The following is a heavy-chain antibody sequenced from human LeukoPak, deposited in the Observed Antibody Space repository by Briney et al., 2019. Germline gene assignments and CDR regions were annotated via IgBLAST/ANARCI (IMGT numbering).Heavy chain of an antibody. V-gene: IGHV3-48*01. CDR1: GFTFSSYS. J-gene: IGHJ4*02. CDR2: ISSSSRTI. CDR3: AKATPYDILTGRRRYYFDY. D-gene: IGHD3-9*01. Sequence: PGGSLRLSCAASGFTFSSYSMNWVRQAPGKGLEWVSYISSSSRTIYYADSVKGRFTISRDNAKNSLYLQMNSLRAEDTAVYYCAKATPYDILTGRRRYYFDYWGQGTLVTVSS.